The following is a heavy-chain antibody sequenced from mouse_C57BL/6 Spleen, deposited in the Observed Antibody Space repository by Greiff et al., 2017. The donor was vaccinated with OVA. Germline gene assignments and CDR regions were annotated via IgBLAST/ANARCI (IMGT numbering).Heavy chain of an antibody. CDR2: IDPSDSYT. J-gene: IGHJ4*01. Sequence: QVQLQQPGAELVMPGASVKLSCKASGYTFTSYWMHWVKQRPGQGLEWIGEIDPSDSYTNYNQKFKGKSTLTVDKSSSTAYMQLSSLTSEDSAVYYCAAGGSSYVYAMDYWGQGTSVTVSS. V-gene: IGHV1-69*01. CDR3: AAGGSSYVYAMDY. D-gene: IGHD1-1*01. CDR1: GYTFTSYW.